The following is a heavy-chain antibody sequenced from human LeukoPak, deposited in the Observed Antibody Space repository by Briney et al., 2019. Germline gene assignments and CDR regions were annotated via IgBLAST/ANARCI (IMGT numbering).Heavy chain of an antibody. Sequence: QPGGSLRLSCAASGFTFSRDSMNWVRQAPGKGLEWVSYISSSSSNIYYADSVKGRFTISRDNAKNSLYLQMNSLRAEDTAVYYCARDRIVGVTGRYFDYWGQGNLVTVSS. D-gene: IGHD1-26*01. CDR1: GFTFSRDS. V-gene: IGHV3-48*04. J-gene: IGHJ4*02. CDR2: ISSSSSNI. CDR3: ARDRIVGVTGRYFDY.